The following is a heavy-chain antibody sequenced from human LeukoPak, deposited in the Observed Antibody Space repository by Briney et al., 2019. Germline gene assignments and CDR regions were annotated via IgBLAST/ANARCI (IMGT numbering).Heavy chain of an antibody. J-gene: IGHJ4*02. D-gene: IGHD2-15*01. CDR1: GYTFTGYY. Sequence: ASVKVSCKASGYTFTGYYMHWVRQAPGQGLEWMGWINPNSGGTNYAQKFQGRVTMTRDTSISTAYMELSRLRSDDTAVYYCARFPDCSGGSCSKGGFDYWGQGTLVTVSS. CDR3: ARFPDCSGGSCSKGGFDY. CDR2: INPNSGGT. V-gene: IGHV1-2*02.